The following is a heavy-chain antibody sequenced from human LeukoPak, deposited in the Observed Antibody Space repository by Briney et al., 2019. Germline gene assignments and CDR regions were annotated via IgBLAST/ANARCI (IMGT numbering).Heavy chain of an antibody. CDR1: GFTFSNAW. V-gene: IGHV3-15*01. Sequence: GGSLRLSCAASGFTFSNAWMSWVRQAPGKGLEWVGRIKSKTDGGPTDYAAPVKGRFTISRDNAKNSLYLQMNSLRAEDTAVYYCARDRYDSGSIYMDVWGKGTTVTISS. J-gene: IGHJ6*03. CDR2: IKSKTDGGPT. D-gene: IGHD1-26*01. CDR3: ARDRYDSGSIYMDV.